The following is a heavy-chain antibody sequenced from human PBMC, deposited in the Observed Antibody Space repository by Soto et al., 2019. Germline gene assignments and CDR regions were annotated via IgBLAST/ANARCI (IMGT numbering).Heavy chain of an antibody. CDR3: ARDPTYYDILTGYYNYYYGMDV. CDR2: ISYDGSNK. Sequence: QPGGSLRLSCAASGFTFSGYAMHWVRQAPGKGLEWVAVISYDGSNKYYADSVKGRFTISRDNSKNTLYLQMNSLRAEDTAVYYCARDPTYYDILTGYYNYYYGMDVWGQGTTVTVSS. V-gene: IGHV3-30-3*01. CDR1: GFTFSGYA. J-gene: IGHJ6*02. D-gene: IGHD3-9*01.